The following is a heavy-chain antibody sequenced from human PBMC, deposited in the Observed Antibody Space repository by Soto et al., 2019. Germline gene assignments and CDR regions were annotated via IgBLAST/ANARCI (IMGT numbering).Heavy chain of an antibody. D-gene: IGHD3-10*01. J-gene: IGHJ4*02. V-gene: IGHV3-23*01. CDR1: GFTFSSYA. Sequence: GGSLRLSCAASGFTFSSYAMSWVRQAPGKGLEWVSAISGSGGSTYYADSVKGRFTISRDNSKNTLYLQMNSLRAEDTAVYYCAKVTVEYMVRGVIVFDYWGQGTLVTVSS. CDR3: AKVTVEYMVRGVIVFDY. CDR2: ISGSGGST.